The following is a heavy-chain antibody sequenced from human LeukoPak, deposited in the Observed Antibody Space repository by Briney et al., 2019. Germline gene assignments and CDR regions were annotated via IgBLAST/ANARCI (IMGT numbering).Heavy chain of an antibody. D-gene: IGHD7-27*01. CDR3: ARIRESLGLGAFDI. J-gene: IGHJ3*02. CDR2: INIISSEI. CDR1: GFTFSSYS. Sequence: GGSLRLSCAASGFTFSSYSMNWVRQAPGKGLEWVSYINIISSEIYYGDSVKGRFTISTDNAKNSVYLQMNSLRAEDSALYYCARIRESLGLGAFDIWGQGTTVTVSS. V-gene: IGHV3-48*01.